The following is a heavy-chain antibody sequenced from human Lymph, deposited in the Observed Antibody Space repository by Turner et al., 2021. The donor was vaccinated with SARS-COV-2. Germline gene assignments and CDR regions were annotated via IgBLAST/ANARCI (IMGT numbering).Heavy chain of an antibody. Sequence: EVQLLESGGGLVPPGGSLRLSCSASGFPFSPYGMNWVRQAAGKGLEWVSVISASGGSTYYADSVKGRFTISRDNSKSTLYLQMNSLRADDTAVYFCAKDEPRYDCPNNPLEYWGQGTLVTVSS. D-gene: IGHD2-8*01. CDR3: AKDEPRYDCPNNPLEY. CDR2: ISASGGST. V-gene: IGHV3-23*01. CDR1: GFPFSPYG. J-gene: IGHJ4*02.